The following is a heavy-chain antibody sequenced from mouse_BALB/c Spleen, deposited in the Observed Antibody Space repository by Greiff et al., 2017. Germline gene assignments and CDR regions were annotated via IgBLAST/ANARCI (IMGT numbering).Heavy chain of an antibody. CDR2: INPSSGYT. V-gene: IGHV1-4*02. D-gene: IGHD2-2*01. J-gene: IGHJ3*01. Sequence: VKLQESAAELARPGASVKMSCKASGYTFTSYTMHWVKQRPGQGLEWIGYINPSSGYTEYNQKFKDKTTLTADKSSSTAYMQLSSLTSEDSAVYFCARGGYDGAWFAYWGQGTLVTVSA. CDR1: GYTFTSYT. CDR3: ARGGYDGAWFAY.